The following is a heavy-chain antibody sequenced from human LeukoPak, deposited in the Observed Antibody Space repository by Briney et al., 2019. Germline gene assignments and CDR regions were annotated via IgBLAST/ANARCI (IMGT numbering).Heavy chain of an antibody. J-gene: IGHJ6*03. CDR3: ARGIAARPNYYNYYMDV. V-gene: IGHV1-18*01. D-gene: IGHD6-6*01. CDR1: GYTFTSYG. Sequence: ASVKVSCKASGYTFTSYGISWVRQAPGQGLEWMGWISAYNGNTNYAQKLQGRVTMTTDTSTSTAYMELRSLRSDDTAVYYCARGIAARPNYYNYYMDVWGKGTTVTVSS. CDR2: ISAYNGNT.